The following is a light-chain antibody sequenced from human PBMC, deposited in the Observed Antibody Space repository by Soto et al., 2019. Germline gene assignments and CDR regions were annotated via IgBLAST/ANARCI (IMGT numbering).Light chain of an antibody. CDR1: SSDVGGYNF. CDR3: TSYTTSSTYV. V-gene: IGLV2-14*03. Sequence: QSALTQPASVSGSPGQSITISCTGTSSDVGGYNFVSWYQHHPGKAPKLIIYDVNNRPSGVSNRFSGSKSGNTASLTISGLQADDEADYYCTSYTTSSTYVFGTGTKLTVL. J-gene: IGLJ1*01. CDR2: DVN.